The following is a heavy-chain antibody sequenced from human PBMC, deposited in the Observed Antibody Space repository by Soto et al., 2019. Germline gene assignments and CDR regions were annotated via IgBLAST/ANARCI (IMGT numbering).Heavy chain of an antibody. CDR3: VSGYCTNGVCLYYYYGMDV. CDR2: ISGSGGST. V-gene: IGHV3-23*01. CDR1: GFTFSSYA. D-gene: IGHD2-8*01. Sequence: GGSLRLSCAASGFTFSSYAMSWVRQAPGKGLEWVSAISGSGGSTYYADSVKGRFTISRDNSKNTLYLQMNSLRAEDTAVYYCVSGYCTNGVCLYYYYGMDVWGQRTTVTVSS. J-gene: IGHJ6*02.